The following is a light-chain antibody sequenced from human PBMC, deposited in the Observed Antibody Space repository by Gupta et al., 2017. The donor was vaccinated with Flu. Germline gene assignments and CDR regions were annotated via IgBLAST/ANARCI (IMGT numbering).Light chain of an antibody. Sequence: SYELTQPPSVSVSPGQTASITCSGDKLGHKYVCWYQQKPGQSPVLLMYQDNKRPSGIPARFSGSNSGNTATLTISGTQAMDEADYYCQAWDSSTADFGGGTRLTVL. CDR3: QAWDSSTAD. V-gene: IGLV3-1*01. CDR1: KLGHKY. J-gene: IGLJ2*01. CDR2: QDN.